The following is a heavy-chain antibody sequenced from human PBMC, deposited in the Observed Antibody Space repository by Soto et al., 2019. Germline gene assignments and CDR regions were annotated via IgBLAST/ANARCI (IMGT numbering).Heavy chain of an antibody. CDR2: ISGSGGST. V-gene: IGHV3-23*01. Sequence: GGSLRLSCAASGFTFSSYAMSWVRQAPGKGLEWVSAISGSGGSTYYADSVKGRFTISRDNSKNTLYLQMNSLRAEDTAVYYCAKATYYYDSSGYYPFDYWGQGTLVTVSS. CDR3: AKATYYYDSSGYYPFDY. CDR1: GFTFSSYA. D-gene: IGHD3-22*01. J-gene: IGHJ4*02.